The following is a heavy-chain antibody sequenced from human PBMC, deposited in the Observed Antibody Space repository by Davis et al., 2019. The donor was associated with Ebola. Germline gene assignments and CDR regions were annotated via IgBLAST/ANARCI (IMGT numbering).Heavy chain of an antibody. V-gene: IGHV1-3*01. D-gene: IGHD3-3*01. CDR3: ARVSYDFWSGFDY. CDR2: INAGNGNT. J-gene: IGHJ4*02. Sequence: ASVKVSCKASGYTFTSYAMHWVRQAPGQRLEWMGWINAGNGNTKYSQKFQGRVTITRDTSTSTAYMELRSLRSDDTAVYYCARVSYDFWSGFDYWGQGTLVTVSS. CDR1: GYTFTSYA.